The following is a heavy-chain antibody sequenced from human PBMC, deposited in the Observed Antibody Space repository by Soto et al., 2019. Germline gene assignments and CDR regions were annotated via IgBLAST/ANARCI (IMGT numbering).Heavy chain of an antibody. CDR3: AKSRLVTYSGSYYFDY. CDR1: GFTFSSYA. V-gene: IGHV3-23*01. CDR2: ISGSGGST. J-gene: IGHJ4*02. Sequence: GGSLRLSCAASGFTFSSYAMSWVRQAPGKGLEWVSAISGSGGSTYYADSVKGRFTISRDNSKNTLYLQMNSLRAEDTAVYYCAKSRLVTYSGSYYFDYWGQGTRVTVSS. D-gene: IGHD1-26*01.